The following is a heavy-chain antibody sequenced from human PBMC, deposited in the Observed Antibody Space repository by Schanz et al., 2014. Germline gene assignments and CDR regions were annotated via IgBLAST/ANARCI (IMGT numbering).Heavy chain of an antibody. J-gene: IGHJ6*02. Sequence: EVQLVESGGGLVQPGGSLRLSCAASGFTFSSYSMHWVRQAPGKGLEWVSYISSSSSIKYYADSVKGRFTISRDNAKNSLLLQMNSLRADDTAVYYCAGDFLLEQRGYYHYYYAMDVWGQGTTVTVSS. V-gene: IGHV3-48*01. CDR2: ISSSSSIK. CDR1: GFTFSSYS. D-gene: IGHD3-3*01. CDR3: AGDFLLEQRGYYHYYYAMDV.